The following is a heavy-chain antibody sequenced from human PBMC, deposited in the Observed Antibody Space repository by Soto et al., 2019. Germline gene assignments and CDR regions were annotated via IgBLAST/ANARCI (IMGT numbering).Heavy chain of an antibody. J-gene: IGHJ5*02. CDR1: GASISSADYF. V-gene: IGHV4-30-4*01. CDR3: ARQRTVYFARPGDWLDP. Sequence: QVQLQESGPGLVKPSQTLSLTCTVSGASISSADYFWSWIRQPPGQGLEWIGYIYYSGNIFYNPSLESRVPISVDTSKNQFSLKLTSVTAADTAVYYCARQRTVYFARPGDWLDPWGQGTLVTVSS. D-gene: IGHD3-9*01. CDR2: IYYSGNI.